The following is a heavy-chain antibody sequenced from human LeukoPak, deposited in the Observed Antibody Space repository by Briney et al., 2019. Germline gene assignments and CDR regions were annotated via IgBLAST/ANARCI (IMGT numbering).Heavy chain of an antibody. Sequence: PPGGSLRLSCAASGFTFSNYWMNWVRQAPGKGMEWVAIIEKDGSEILYVDSVKGRFTISRDNAKNSLYLQMNSLSAEDTAVYYCAAGAGWLIDWWGQGTLVTVSS. CDR1: GFTFSNYW. D-gene: IGHD6-19*01. CDR3: AAGAGWLIDW. CDR2: IEKDGSEI. J-gene: IGHJ4*02. V-gene: IGHV3-7*01.